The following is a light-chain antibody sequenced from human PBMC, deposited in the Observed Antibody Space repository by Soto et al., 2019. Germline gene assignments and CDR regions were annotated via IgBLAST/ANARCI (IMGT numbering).Light chain of an antibody. Sequence: EIVMTESPATLSVSPGERATLSCRASQSVSSNLAWYQQKPGQAPRLLIYGASNRATGFPARFSGSGSGTEFTLTISSLQSEDFAVYYCQQFDDSVTFGQGTRLEIK. CDR2: GAS. V-gene: IGKV3-15*01. CDR3: QQFDDSVT. CDR1: QSVSSN. J-gene: IGKJ5*01.